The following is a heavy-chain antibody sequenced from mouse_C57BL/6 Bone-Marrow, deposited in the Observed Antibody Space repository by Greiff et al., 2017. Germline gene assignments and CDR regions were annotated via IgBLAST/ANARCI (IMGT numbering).Heavy chain of an antibody. D-gene: IGHD2-4*01. CDR1: GYTFTSYW. CDR3: AIDYDYDGPAWFAY. J-gene: IGHJ3*01. Sequence: QVQLQQPGAELVKPGASEKVSCKASGYTFTSYWMHWVKQRPGQGLEWIGRIHPSDSDTNYNQKFKGKATLTVDKSSSTAYMQLSSLISEDSAVYYCAIDYDYDGPAWFAYWGQGTLVTVSA. V-gene: IGHV1-74*01. CDR2: IHPSDSDT.